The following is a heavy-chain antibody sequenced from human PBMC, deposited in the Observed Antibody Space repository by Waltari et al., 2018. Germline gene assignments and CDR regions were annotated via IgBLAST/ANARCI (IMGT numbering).Heavy chain of an antibody. D-gene: IGHD2-15*01. CDR1: GGSISSHY. Sequence: QVQLQESGPGLVKPSETLSLTCTVSGGSISSHYWSWIRQPPGKGLEWIGYIYYSGSTNYNPSLKSRVTISVDTSKTQFSLKLSSVTAADTAVYYCAREGYCSGGSCYPDLGYWGQGTLVTVSS. V-gene: IGHV4-59*11. CDR2: IYYSGST. CDR3: AREGYCSGGSCYPDLGY. J-gene: IGHJ4*02.